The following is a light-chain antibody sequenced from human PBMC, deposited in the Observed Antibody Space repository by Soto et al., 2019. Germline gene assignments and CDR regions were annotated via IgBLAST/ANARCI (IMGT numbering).Light chain of an antibody. CDR1: QGISNY. V-gene: IGKV1-27*01. Sequence: DIQLTQSPSFLSASVGDRVTITCRATQGISNYLAWYQQKPGKVPKLLIYAASTLQSGVPSRFSGSGSGTDFTLTISSLQPEDVATYYCQKYNSAPRTFGQGTKVDIK. J-gene: IGKJ1*01. CDR2: AAS. CDR3: QKYNSAPRT.